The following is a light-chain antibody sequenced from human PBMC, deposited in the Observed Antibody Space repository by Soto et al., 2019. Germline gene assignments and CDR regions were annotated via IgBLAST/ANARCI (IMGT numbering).Light chain of an antibody. V-gene: IGKV3-15*01. CDR1: QSVSGN. CDR2: GAS. J-gene: IGKJ1*01. Sequence: EIVRTQSPATLSVSPGERATLSCRASQSVSGNLAWYQQKPGQAPRLLIYGASTRAPGIPARFSGSGSRTNSPLTITRLHSEDLRVYHFQQYNNWPPSFGPGTKAQIK. CDR3: QQYNNWPPS.